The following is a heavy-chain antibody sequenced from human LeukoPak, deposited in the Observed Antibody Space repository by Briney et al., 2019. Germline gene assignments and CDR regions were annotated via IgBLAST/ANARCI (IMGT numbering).Heavy chain of an antibody. CDR3: ALFSRGSDY. CDR2: INHSGIT. CDR1: GESFSDFY. D-gene: IGHD1-26*01. Sequence: PSETLSLTCAVSGESFSDFYWNWIRQPPGKGLEWIGEINHSGITKYNPSLKSRLTMSVDTSRSQFSLKLTSVTTADTAVYYCALFSRGSDYWGQGTLITVSS. V-gene: IGHV4-34*01. J-gene: IGHJ4*02.